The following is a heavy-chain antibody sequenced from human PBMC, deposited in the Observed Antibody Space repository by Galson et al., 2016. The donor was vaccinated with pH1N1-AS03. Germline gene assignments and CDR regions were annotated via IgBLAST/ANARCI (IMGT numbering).Heavy chain of an antibody. D-gene: IGHD1-14*01. J-gene: IGHJ3*02. Sequence: SVKVSCKASGGTFNSYVINWVRQAPGQGLEWMGRIIPSLDVPNYAQKFQGRVTITADKSTRTAYMELSSLRSEDTAVYYCARDSTITGTTEDDALDIWGQGTMVIVSS. CDR3: ARDSTITGTTEDDALDI. V-gene: IGHV1-69*04. CDR2: IIPSLDVP. CDR1: GGTFNSYV.